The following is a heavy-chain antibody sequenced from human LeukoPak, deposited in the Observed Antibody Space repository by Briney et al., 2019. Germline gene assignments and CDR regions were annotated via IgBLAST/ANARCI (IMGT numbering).Heavy chain of an antibody. CDR3: ATPREAGQVGYFYGMNV. CDR2: ISSSSSTI. CDR1: GFTFSSYS. V-gene: IGHV3-48*04. D-gene: IGHD2-21*01. J-gene: IGHJ6*02. Sequence: PGGSLRLSCAASGFTFSSYSMNWVRQAPGKGLEWVSYISSSSSTIYYADSVKGRFTISRDNAKNSLYLQMSSLRAEDTAVYYCATPREAGQVGYFYGMNVWGQGTTVTVSS.